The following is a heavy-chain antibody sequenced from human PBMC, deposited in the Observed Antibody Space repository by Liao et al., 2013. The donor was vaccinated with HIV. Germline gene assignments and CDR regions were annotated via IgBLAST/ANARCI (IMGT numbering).Heavy chain of an antibody. Sequence: QVQLQESGPGLVKPSETLSLTCTVSGGSISSGDYYWSWIRQAPGKDLDWIGYISYSGSTYYKPSLKSRVSISVDTSKNQFSLKLRSVTAADTAMYYCAREVGDYWYFDLWGRGTLVTVSS. V-gene: IGHV4-30-4*08. CDR3: AREVGDYWYFDL. CDR1: GGSISSGDYY. J-gene: IGHJ2*01. CDR2: ISYSGST. D-gene: IGHD3-3*01.